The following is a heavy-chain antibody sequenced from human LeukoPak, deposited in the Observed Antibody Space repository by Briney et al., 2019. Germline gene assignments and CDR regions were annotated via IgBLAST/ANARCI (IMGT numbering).Heavy chain of an antibody. V-gene: IGHV4-34*01. Sequence: PSETLSLTCAVYGGSFSGYYWSWIRQPPGKGLEWIGEINHIGNTNYNPSLKSRVTISVDTSKNQFSLKLSSVTAADTAVYYCARELLRSYYYYGMDVWGQGTTVTVSS. CDR3: ARELLRSYYYYGMDV. CDR1: GGSFSGYY. J-gene: IGHJ6*02. D-gene: IGHD1-26*01. CDR2: INHIGNT.